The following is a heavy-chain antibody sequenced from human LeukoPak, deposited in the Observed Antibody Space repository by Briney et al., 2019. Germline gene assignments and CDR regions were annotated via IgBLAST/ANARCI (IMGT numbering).Heavy chain of an antibody. CDR1: GFIFKTYA. Sequence: GGSLRLSCAASGFIFKTYAMHWVRQAPGKGLEWVTMIWYDGSNKYYGDSVKGRFTISRDNSKNTVYLQMNSLRAEDTAVYYCAKIRPLYSSLGPFDYWGQGTLVTVSS. CDR3: AKIRPLYSSLGPFDY. CDR2: IWYDGSNK. D-gene: IGHD2-2*02. J-gene: IGHJ4*02. V-gene: IGHV3-33*06.